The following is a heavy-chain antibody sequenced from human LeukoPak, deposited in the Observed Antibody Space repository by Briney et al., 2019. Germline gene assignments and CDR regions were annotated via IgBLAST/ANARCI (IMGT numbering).Heavy chain of an antibody. Sequence: GGSLRLSCSASGFNFNYFAMSWVRQAPGKRLEWVSTIGDSGSGGSYAASVRGRFTISRDNSKNMVYLQMHSLRVDDSAVYYCSRIKYGGNSGYHFDYWGQGTLVTVSS. CDR1: GFNFNYFA. V-gene: IGHV3-23*01. CDR2: IGDSGSGG. CDR3: SRIKYGGNSGYHFDY. D-gene: IGHD4-23*01. J-gene: IGHJ4*02.